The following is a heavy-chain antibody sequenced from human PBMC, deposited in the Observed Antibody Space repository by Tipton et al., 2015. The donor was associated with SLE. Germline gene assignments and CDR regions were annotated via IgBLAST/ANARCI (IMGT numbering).Heavy chain of an antibody. V-gene: IGHV5-51*01. Sequence: QLVQSGAEVKKPGESLKISCKGSGYIFTSYWVGWVRQMPGKSLEWMRIIYPGDSDTRYNPSFEGQVTISADKSIRTAYLQWRSLKASDTAVYYCARQVGRHYVHYFDHWGQGTLVAVSS. CDR3: ARQVGRHYVHYFDH. D-gene: IGHD3-16*01. J-gene: IGHJ4*02. CDR2: IYPGDSDT. CDR1: GYIFTSYW.